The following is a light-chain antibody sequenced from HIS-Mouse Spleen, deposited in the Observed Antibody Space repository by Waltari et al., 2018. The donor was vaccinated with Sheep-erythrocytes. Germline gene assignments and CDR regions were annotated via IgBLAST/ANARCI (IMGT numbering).Light chain of an antibody. Sequence: QSALTQPRSVSGSPGQSVTIPCTGTSSDVGGYNYVSWYQQHPGKAPKLMIYDVSKRPSGVPERFSGSSSGTTVTLTISGAQVEDEADYYCYSAADNNRIGGGTKLTVL. J-gene: IGLJ2*01. CDR1: SSDVGGYNY. CDR3: YSAADNNR. CDR2: DVS. V-gene: IGLV2-11*01.